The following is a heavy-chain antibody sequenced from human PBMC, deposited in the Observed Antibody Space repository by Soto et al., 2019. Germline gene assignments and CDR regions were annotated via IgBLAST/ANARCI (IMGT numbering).Heavy chain of an antibody. D-gene: IGHD6-25*01. Sequence: PSETLSLTCSVSGGSISSYYWSWIRQPAGKGPEWIGRIYISGTTNYNPSLKSRVTMSADTSKNQFSLKLTFVTAADTAVYYCARDGSDSYGLDVWGQGTTVTVSS. CDR3: ARDGSDSYGLDV. CDR1: GGSISSYY. J-gene: IGHJ6*02. CDR2: IYISGTT. V-gene: IGHV4-4*07.